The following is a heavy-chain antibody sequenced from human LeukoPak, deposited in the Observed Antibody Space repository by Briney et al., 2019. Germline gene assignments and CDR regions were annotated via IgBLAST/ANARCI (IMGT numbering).Heavy chain of an antibody. Sequence: PGGSLRLSCAASGFTFSDYYMSWIRQAPGKGLEWVGRIKSNIDGGTTDYAAPVNGRFSISRDDSKNTLYLQMNSLRAEDTAVYYCARFRTWGDKAFDYWGQGTLVTVSS. CDR2: IKSNIDGGTT. V-gene: IGHV3-15*01. CDR1: GFTFSDYY. D-gene: IGHD2-21*02. CDR3: ARFRTWGDKAFDY. J-gene: IGHJ4*02.